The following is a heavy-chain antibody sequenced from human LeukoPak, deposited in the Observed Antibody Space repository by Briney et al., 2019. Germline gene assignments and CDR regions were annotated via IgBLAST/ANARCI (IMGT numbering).Heavy chain of an antibody. CDR1: GFTFSSYA. V-gene: IGHV3-23*01. CDR3: AKDGVTMVRGVITRAQVGYFDY. D-gene: IGHD3-10*01. Sequence: PGGSLRLSCAASGFTFSSYAMSWVRQAPGKGLEWVSAISGSGGSTYYADSVEGRFTISRDNSKNTLYLQMNSLRAGDTAVYYCAKDGVTMVRGVITRAQVGYFDYWGQGTLVTVSS. CDR2: ISGSGGST. J-gene: IGHJ4*02.